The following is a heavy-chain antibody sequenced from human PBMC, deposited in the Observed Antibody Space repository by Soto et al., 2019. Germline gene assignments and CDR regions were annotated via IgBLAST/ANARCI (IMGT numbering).Heavy chain of an antibody. CDR2: IIPILGIA. D-gene: IGHD3-3*01. CDR3: ARQYPLTIFGVVTQGWFDP. CDR1: GGTFSSYT. J-gene: IGHJ5*02. Sequence: GASVKVSCKASGGTFSSYTISWVRQAPGQGLEWMGRIIPILGIANYAQKFQGRVTITADKSTSTAYMELSSLRSEDTAVYYCARQYPLTIFGVVTQGWFDPWGQGTLVTVSS. V-gene: IGHV1-69*02.